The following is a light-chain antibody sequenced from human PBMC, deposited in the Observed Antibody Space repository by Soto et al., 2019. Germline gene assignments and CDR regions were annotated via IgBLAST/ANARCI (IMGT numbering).Light chain of an antibody. J-gene: IGKJ1*01. CDR1: QSVSSY. Sequence: IVLTESPATLSLSPGERATLSCRASQSVSSYLAWYQQKPGQAPRLLIYDASNRATGIPARFSGSGSGTDITLTISSLEPEDFAVYYCQQRSNSPPTFGQGTKVEIK. CDR3: QQRSNSPPT. V-gene: IGKV3-11*01. CDR2: DAS.